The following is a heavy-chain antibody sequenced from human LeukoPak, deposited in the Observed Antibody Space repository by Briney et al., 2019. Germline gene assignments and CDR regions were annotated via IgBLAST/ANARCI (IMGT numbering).Heavy chain of an antibody. CDR3: ARQPYSSSYYFDY. D-gene: IGHD6-6*01. CDR2: IYYSGST. CDR1: GGSISSSSYY. Sequence: SETLSLTCTVSGGSISSSSYYWGWIRQPPGKGLEWIGSIYYSGSTYYNPSLKSRVTISVDTSKNQFSLKLSSATAADTAVYYCARQPYSSSYYFDYWGQRTLVTVSS. J-gene: IGHJ4*02. V-gene: IGHV4-39*01.